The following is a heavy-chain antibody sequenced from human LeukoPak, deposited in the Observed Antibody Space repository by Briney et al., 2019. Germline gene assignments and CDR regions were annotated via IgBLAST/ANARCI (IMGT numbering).Heavy chain of an antibody. J-gene: IGHJ4*02. CDR1: GYTFSSYD. CDR2: MNPNSGNT. CDR3: ARGTQYCASASCYNF. Sequence: ASVKVSCKASGYTFSSYDINWVRQAAGHGLEWMGWMNPNSGNTGYAQKFQGRVTMTRNTSITTAYMELGGLRSEDTAVYYCARGTQYCASASCYNFWGQGTLVTVSS. V-gene: IGHV1-8*01. D-gene: IGHD2-2*02.